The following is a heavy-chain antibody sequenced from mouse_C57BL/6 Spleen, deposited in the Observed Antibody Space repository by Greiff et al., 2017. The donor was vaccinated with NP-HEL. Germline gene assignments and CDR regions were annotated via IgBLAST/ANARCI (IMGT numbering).Heavy chain of an antibody. Sequence: QVQLQQPGAELVKPGASVKLSCKASGYTFTSYWMHWVKQRPGQGLEWIGMIHPNSGSTNYNEKFQSKATLTVDKSSSTDYMQLSSLTSEDSAVDYCARSLYYGRMDYYAMDYWGQGTSVAVAS. CDR2: IHPNSGST. CDR3: ARSLYYGRMDYYAMDY. D-gene: IGHD1-1*01. V-gene: IGHV1-64*01. J-gene: IGHJ4*01. CDR1: GYTFTSYW.